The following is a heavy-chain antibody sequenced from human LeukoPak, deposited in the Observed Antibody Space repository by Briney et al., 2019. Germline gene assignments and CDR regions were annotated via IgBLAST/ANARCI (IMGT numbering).Heavy chain of an antibody. D-gene: IGHD1-26*01. Sequence: PSETLSLTCAVSGGSISSDYWSWIRRPPGKGLEWIGYIHSSGTTRLNPSLKSRVTMSVDMSNNQFSLKLSSVTATDTAVYYCARHSGLRSPLVNWGQGTLVTVSS. CDR2: IHSSGTT. CDR1: GGSISSDY. V-gene: IGHV4-59*01. CDR3: ARHSGLRSPLVN. J-gene: IGHJ4*02.